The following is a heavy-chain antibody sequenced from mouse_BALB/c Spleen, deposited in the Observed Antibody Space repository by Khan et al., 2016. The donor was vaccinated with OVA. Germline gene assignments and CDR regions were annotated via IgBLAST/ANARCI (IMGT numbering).Heavy chain of an antibody. CDR1: GFTFSSYT. CDR3: TASY. CDR2: ITSGGSYT. J-gene: IGHJ3*01. V-gene: IGHV5-6-4*01. Sequence: EVELVESGGDLVKPGGSLKLSCAASGFTFSSYTMSWVRQTPEKRLEWVATITSGGSYTYYPDSVKGRFTISRDNAKNTLYLQMSSLKSEDTAMYYCTASYWGQGTRVTVSA.